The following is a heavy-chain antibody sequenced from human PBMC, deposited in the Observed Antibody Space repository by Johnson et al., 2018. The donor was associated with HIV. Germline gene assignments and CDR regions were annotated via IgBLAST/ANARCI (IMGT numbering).Heavy chain of an antibody. CDR2: ISSSGSTI. CDR1: GFTFSSYA. V-gene: IGHV3-48*04. D-gene: IGHD3-9*01. J-gene: IGHJ3*02. CDR3: ARAEKDIWYYDILTGYPNAFDI. Sequence: VQLVESGGGVVQPGRSLRLSCAASGFTFSSYAMHWVRQAPGKGLEWVSYISSSGSTIYYADSVKGRFTISRANAKNSLYLQMNSLRAEDTAVYYCARAEKDIWYYDILTGYPNAFDIWGQGTMVTVSS.